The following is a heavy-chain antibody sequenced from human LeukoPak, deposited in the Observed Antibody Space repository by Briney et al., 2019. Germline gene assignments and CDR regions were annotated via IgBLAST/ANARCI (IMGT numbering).Heavy chain of an antibody. V-gene: IGHV1-18*01. CDR2: ISAYNGNT. CDR1: GYTFTSYG. D-gene: IGHD3-22*01. CDR3: ATEIYYYDSSGYSR. J-gene: IGHJ4*02. Sequence: ASVKVSCKASGYTFTSYGISWVRQAPGQGLEWMGWISAYNGNTNYAQKLQGRVTMTTDTSTSTAYMELRSLRSDDTAVHYCATEIYYYDSSGYSRWGQGTLVTVSS.